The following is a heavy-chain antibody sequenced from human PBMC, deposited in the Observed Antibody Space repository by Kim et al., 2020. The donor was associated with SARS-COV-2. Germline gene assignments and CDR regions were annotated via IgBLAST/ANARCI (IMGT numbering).Heavy chain of an antibody. J-gene: IGHJ4*02. Sequence: EDGTTDYAAPVKGRFTISRDDSRNTLYLQMNSLKTEDTAVYYCRSNFDYWGQGTLVTVSS. V-gene: IGHV3-15*01. CDR2: EDGTT. CDR3: RSNFDY.